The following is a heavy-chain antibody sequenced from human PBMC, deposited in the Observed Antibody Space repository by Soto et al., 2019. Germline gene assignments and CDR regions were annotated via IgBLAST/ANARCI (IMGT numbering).Heavy chain of an antibody. V-gene: IGHV4-31*03. CDR1: GASITNDAYF. Sequence: TLSLTCTVSGASITNDAYFWTWVRQHPEKGLEWLAYITYGGSIYYDPSLRSRLTVSIDKSKSQFSLNVRSVTAADTAVYYCAKMERTQLWLLVQKWGQGLPVTVSS. CDR2: ITYGGSI. J-gene: IGHJ4*02. CDR3: AKMERTQLWLLVQK. D-gene: IGHD5-18*01.